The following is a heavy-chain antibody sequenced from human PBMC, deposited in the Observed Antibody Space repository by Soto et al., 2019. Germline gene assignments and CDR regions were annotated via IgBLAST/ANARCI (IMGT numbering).Heavy chain of an antibody. CDR2: INPDNGGT. CDR3: ARVPVSDFVWGSYRYTFDY. Sequence: QGQLVQSGAEVKKPGASVKVSCKASGYTFSDHYIHWVRQAPGQGLEWMGWINPDNGGTNYALNFRGRVTMTRDTSTSTAYMERTSLTSDDTAVYFCARVPVSDFVWGSYRYTFDYWGQGTLVTVSS. D-gene: IGHD3-16*02. J-gene: IGHJ4*02. CDR1: GYTFSDHY. V-gene: IGHV1-2*02.